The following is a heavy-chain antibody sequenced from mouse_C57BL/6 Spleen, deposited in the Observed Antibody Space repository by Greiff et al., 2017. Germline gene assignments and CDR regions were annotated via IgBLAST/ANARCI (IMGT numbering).Heavy chain of an antibody. V-gene: IGHV1-54*01. CDR2: INPGSGGT. D-gene: IGHD2-13*01. J-gene: IGHJ3*01. CDR1: GYAFTNYL. CDR3: AREEVYGEFAY. Sequence: QVQLQQSGAELVRPGTSVKVSCKASGYAFTNYLIEWVKQRPGQGLEWIGVINPGSGGTNYNEKFKGKATLTADKSSSAAYMQLSSLTSEDSAVYCCAREEVYGEFAYWGQGTLVTVSA.